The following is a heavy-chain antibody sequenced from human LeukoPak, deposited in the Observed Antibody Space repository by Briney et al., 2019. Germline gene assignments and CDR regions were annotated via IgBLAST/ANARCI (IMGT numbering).Heavy chain of an antibody. Sequence: SGGSLRLSCAASGFTFSTYGMHWVRQAPGKGLEWVSYISSSGSTIYYADSVKGRFTISRDNAKNSLYLQMNSLRAEDTAVYYCAREDIAAAERYYYYGMDVWGQGTTVTVSS. CDR1: GFTFSTYG. D-gene: IGHD6-13*01. CDR2: ISSSGSTI. J-gene: IGHJ6*02. V-gene: IGHV3-48*04. CDR3: AREDIAAAERYYYYGMDV.